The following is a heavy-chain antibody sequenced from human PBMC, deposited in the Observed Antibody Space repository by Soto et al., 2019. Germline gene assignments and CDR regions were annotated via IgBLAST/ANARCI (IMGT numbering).Heavy chain of an antibody. Sequence: TLSLTCTVSGGSISSYYWSWIRQPAGKGLEWIGRIYTSGSTNYNPSLKSRVTMSVDTSKNQFSLKLSSVTAADTAVYYCAREVLGYCSSTSCYGYYYYGMDVWGQGTTVTVSS. CDR2: IYTSGST. CDR1: GGSISSYY. J-gene: IGHJ6*02. D-gene: IGHD2-2*01. V-gene: IGHV4-4*07. CDR3: AREVLGYCSSTSCYGYYYYGMDV.